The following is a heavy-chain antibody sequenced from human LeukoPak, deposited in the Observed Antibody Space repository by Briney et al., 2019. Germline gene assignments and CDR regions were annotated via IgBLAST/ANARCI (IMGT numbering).Heavy chain of an antibody. CDR1: GFTFSDYD. D-gene: IGHD6-19*01. CDR3: ARVANERGGGLYYFDY. CDR2: IGTAGDT. Sequence: PGGSLRLSCAASGFTFSDYDMHWVRQATGKGLEWVSAIGTAGDTSYTGSVKGRFTISRENAKNSLYLQMNSLRGRDTAVYYCARVANERGGGLYYFDYWGQGTLVTVSS. J-gene: IGHJ4*02. V-gene: IGHV3-13*01.